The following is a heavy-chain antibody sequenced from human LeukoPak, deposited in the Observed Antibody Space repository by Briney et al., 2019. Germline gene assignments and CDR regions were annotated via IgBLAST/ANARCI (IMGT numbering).Heavy chain of an antibody. Sequence: GGSLRLSCAASGFTFSSYWMSWVRQAPGKGLEGVANIKQDGSEKYYVDSVKGRFTISRDNAKNSLYLQMNSLRAEDTAVYYCAREFKTYYYDSSSDYWGQGTLVTVSS. J-gene: IGHJ4*02. CDR3: AREFKTYYYDSSSDY. V-gene: IGHV3-7*01. CDR2: IKQDGSEK. D-gene: IGHD3-22*01. CDR1: GFTFSSYW.